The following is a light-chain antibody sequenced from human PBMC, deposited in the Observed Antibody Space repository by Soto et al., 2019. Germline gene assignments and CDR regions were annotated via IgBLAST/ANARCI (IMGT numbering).Light chain of an antibody. CDR3: QVWDTTSDLRA. J-gene: IGLJ1*01. V-gene: IGLV3-21*02. CDR2: DDS. Sequence: SYELTQPPSVSVAPGQTTRITCGGDTIGSKSVHWYQQKPGQAPVLVVYDDSDRPSGIPERFSGATSGNTATLTISRVEAGDEADYYGQVWDTTSDLRAFGTGTQGTVL. CDR1: TIGSKS.